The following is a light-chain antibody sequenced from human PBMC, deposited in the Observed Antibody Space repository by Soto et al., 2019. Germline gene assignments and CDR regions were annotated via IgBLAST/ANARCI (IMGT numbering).Light chain of an antibody. J-gene: IGKJ2*01. V-gene: IGKV1-39*01. CDR3: QQTYNTPPYT. Sequence: DIQMTQSPSSLSAFVGDRVTITCRASQSIGSYLNWYQQKPGKAPSLLIYAANRLQSGVPSRFSGSGSGTFFTLTISTLQPDDSATYYCQQTYNTPPYTFGQGTKLEIK. CDR1: QSIGSY. CDR2: AAN.